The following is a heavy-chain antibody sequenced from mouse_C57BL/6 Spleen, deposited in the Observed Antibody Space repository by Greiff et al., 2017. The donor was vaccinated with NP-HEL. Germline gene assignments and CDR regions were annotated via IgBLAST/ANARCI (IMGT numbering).Heavy chain of an antibody. Sequence: QVQLQQSGAELVRPGTSVKVSCKASGYAFTHYLIEWVKQRPGQGLEWIGVINPGSGGTNYNEKFKGKATLTEDKSSSTAYMQLSSLTSEDSAVYFCAREEAGTYFDYWGQGTTLTVSS. V-gene: IGHV1-54*01. CDR1: GYAFTHYL. D-gene: IGHD4-1*01. CDR3: AREEAGTYFDY. CDR2: INPGSGGT. J-gene: IGHJ2*01.